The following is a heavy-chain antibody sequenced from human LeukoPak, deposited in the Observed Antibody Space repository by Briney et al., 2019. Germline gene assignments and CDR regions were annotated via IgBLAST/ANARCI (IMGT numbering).Heavy chain of an antibody. Sequence: GASVKVSCEASGYTFTSYGISWVRQAPGQGLEWMGWISAYNGNANYAQKLQGRVTMTTDTSTSTAYMELRSLRSDDTAVYYCARLGEYCSSTSCYLEPVDYWGQGTLVTVSS. CDR3: ARLGEYCSSTSCYLEPVDY. D-gene: IGHD2-2*01. J-gene: IGHJ4*02. CDR1: GYTFTSYG. CDR2: ISAYNGNA. V-gene: IGHV1-18*01.